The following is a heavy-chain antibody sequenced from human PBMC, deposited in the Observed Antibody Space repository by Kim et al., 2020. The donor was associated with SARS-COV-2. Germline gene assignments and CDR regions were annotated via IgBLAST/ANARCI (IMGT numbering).Heavy chain of an antibody. CDR3: ARHVGSGSYEVDDFDV. CDR1: GGSISRHNYY. D-gene: IGHD3-10*01. J-gene: IGHJ3*01. V-gene: IGHV4-39*01. CDR2: IYHSGST. Sequence: SETLSLTCIVSGGSISRHNYYWGWIRQPPGKGLEWIGSIYHSGSTYHNPSLKSRVTISVDLSKNQVFLKLRFVTAADTAVYYCARHVGSGSYEVDDFDV.